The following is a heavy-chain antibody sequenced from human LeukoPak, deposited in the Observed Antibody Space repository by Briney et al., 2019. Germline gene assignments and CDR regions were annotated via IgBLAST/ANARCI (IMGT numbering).Heavy chain of an antibody. D-gene: IGHD2-15*01. CDR3: ARGGGNYYYYYMDV. Sequence: SETLSLTCTVSGGSISSYYWSWIRQPPGKGLEWIGYIYYSGSTNYNPSLKSRVTISVDTSKNQFSLKLSSVTATDTAVYYCARGGGNYYYYYMDVWGKGTTVTVSS. J-gene: IGHJ6*03. CDR1: GGSISSYY. V-gene: IGHV4-59*01. CDR2: IYYSGST.